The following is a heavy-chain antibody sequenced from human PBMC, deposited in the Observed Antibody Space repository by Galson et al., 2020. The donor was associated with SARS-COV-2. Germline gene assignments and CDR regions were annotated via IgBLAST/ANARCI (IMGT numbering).Heavy chain of an antibody. J-gene: IGHJ4*02. CDR3: ARRLGWLYNWNYGFDY. D-gene: IGHD1-7*01. CDR1: GGSFSGYY. CDR2: INHSGST. V-gene: IGHV4-34*01. Sequence: SETLSLTCAVYGGSFSGYYWSWIRQPPGKGLEWIGEINHSGSTNYNPSLKSRVTISVDTSKNQFSLKLSSVTAADTAVYYCARRLGWLYNWNYGFDYWGQGTLVTVSS.